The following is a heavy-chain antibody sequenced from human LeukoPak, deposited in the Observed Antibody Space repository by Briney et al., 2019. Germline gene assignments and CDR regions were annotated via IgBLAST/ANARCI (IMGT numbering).Heavy chain of an antibody. D-gene: IGHD3-10*01. CDR2: IIPIFGTA. CDR3: ARFYYGSGSYQLYYFDY. CDR1: GGTFSSYA. Sequence: SVKVSCKASGGTFSSYAISWVRRAPGQGLEWMGGIIPIFGTANYAQKFQGRVTITADESTSTAYMELSSLRSEDTAVYYCARFYYGSGSYQLYYFDYWGQGTLVTVSS. V-gene: IGHV1-69*01. J-gene: IGHJ4*02.